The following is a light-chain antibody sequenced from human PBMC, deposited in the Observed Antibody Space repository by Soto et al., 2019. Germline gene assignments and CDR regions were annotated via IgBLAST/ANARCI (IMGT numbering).Light chain of an antibody. J-gene: IGKJ4*01. V-gene: IGKV3-11*01. Sequence: EIVLTQSPATLSLSPGERATLSCRASQSVSSYLAWYQQKPGQAPRLLIYDASNRATGIPARFSGSGSGTDLTLTISSIEPEDFKVYYCQQRSNWPALTFGGGTKVEIK. CDR2: DAS. CDR3: QQRSNWPALT. CDR1: QSVSSY.